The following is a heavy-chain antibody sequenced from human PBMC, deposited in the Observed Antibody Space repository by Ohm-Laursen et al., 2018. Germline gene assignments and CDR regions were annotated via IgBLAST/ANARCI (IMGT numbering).Heavy chain of an antibody. J-gene: IGHJ4*02. CDR2: IYYSGNT. Sequence: SETLSLTCSVSGGSINSYYWTWIRQPPGKGLEWIGYIYYSGNTNYNPSLKSRVTISIDTSMNQFSLRLSSVTAADTAVYYCARRVAMAPRYCFDYWGQGTLVTVSS. CDR1: GGSINSYY. V-gene: IGHV4-59*08. CDR3: ARRVAMAPRYCFDY. D-gene: IGHD6-19*01.